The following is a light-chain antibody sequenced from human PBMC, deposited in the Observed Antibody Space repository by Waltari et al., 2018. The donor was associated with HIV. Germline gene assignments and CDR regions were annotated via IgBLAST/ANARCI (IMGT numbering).Light chain of an antibody. V-gene: IGLV1-40*01. Sequence: QSVLTQPPSVSGAPGQRVTISCTGTSSNIGAGFDVHWYQQRPGTVPKVLIYNNTDRPSGVPDRFSGSKSATSASLAITGLQAEDEANYYCQSYDISLSGWVFGGGTKLTVL. CDR1: SSNIGAGFD. J-gene: IGLJ2*01. CDR3: QSYDISLSGWV. CDR2: NNT.